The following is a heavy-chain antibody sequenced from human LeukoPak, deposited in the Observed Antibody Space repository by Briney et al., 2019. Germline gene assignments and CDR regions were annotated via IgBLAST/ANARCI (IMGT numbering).Heavy chain of an antibody. Sequence: GGSLRLSCAVSGFTSSNSWMNWGRQAPGKGLEWVANIKEDGSQKYYVESVKGRFTVSRDNAKNSVYLQMSSLRDEDTAVYYCARGLNTSPGVDYWGQGTLVTVSS. J-gene: IGHJ4*02. CDR3: ARGLNTSPGVDY. CDR2: IKEDGSQK. V-gene: IGHV3-7*01. CDR1: GFTSSNSW. D-gene: IGHD3-16*01.